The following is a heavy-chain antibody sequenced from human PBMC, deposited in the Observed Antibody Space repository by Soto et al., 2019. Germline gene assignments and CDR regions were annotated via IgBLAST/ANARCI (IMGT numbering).Heavy chain of an antibody. CDR2: IYYSGST. D-gene: IGHD4-17*01. V-gene: IGHV4-59*01. J-gene: IGHJ4*02. Sequence: SETLSLTCTVSGGSISSYYWSWIRQPPGKGLEWIGYIYYSGSTNYNPSLKSRVTISVDTSKNQFSLKLSSVTAADTAVYYCARVDYGDYKIDYWGQGTLVTVSS. CDR3: ARVDYGDYKIDY. CDR1: GGSISSYY.